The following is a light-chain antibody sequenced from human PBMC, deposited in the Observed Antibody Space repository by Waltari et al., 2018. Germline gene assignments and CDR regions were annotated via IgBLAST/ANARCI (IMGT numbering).Light chain of an antibody. Sequence: QSALTQPASVSGSPGQSITLSCTGTSSAVGPYNYVSWYQQFPGKAPKPVIYDVSDRPSGISTRFSGSKSGNTASLTISGLQAEDEAVYYCSSYLSSSTLERIFGGGTKLTVL. CDR2: DVS. J-gene: IGLJ2*01. CDR3: SSYLSSSTLERI. CDR1: SSAVGPYNY. V-gene: IGLV2-14*03.